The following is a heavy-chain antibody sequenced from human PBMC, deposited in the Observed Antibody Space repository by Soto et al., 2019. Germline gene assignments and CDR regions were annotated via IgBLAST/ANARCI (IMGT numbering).Heavy chain of an antibody. Sequence: EVQLLESGGGLVQPGGSLRLSCAASGFTFSSYAMSWVRQAPGKGLEWVSAISGSGGSTYYADSVKGRFTISRDNSKNTLYPKMNSRRAEDTAVYYCAKDRRAWIVVVTAPHDAFDIWGQGTMVTVSS. CDR3: AKDRRAWIVVVTAPHDAFDI. CDR2: ISGSGGST. J-gene: IGHJ3*02. CDR1: GFTFSSYA. D-gene: IGHD2-21*02. V-gene: IGHV3-23*01.